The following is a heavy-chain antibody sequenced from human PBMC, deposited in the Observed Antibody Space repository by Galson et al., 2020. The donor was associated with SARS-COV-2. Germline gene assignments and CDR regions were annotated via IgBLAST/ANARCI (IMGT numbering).Heavy chain of an antibody. CDR1: GFSIRRFW. CDR2: ISYDGSNK. Sequence: GGSLRLSCAGSGFSIRRFWMNWVRQAPGKGLEWVAVISYDGSNKYYADSVKGRFTISRDNSKNTLYLQMNSLRAEDTAVYYCAGELLNFFDYWGQGTLVTVSS. CDR3: AGELLNFFDY. V-gene: IGHV3-30*03. D-gene: IGHD1-26*01. J-gene: IGHJ4*02.